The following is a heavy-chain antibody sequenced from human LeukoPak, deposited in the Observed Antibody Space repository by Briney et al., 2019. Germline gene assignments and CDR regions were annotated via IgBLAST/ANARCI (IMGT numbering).Heavy chain of an antibody. J-gene: IGHJ5*02. D-gene: IGHD2-15*01. Sequence: PGRSLRLSCTASGFTFGDYAMSWFRQAPGKGLEWVGFIRSKAYGGTTEYAASVKGRFTISRDESKRIAYLQMNSLKAEDTAVYHCNRWHISGVSYSNLWGQGTLVTVSS. CDR2: IRSKAYGGTT. V-gene: IGHV3-49*03. CDR1: GFTFGDYA. CDR3: NRWHISGVSYSNL.